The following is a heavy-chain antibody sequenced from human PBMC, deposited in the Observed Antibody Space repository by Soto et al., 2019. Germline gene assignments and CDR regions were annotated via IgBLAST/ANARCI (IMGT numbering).Heavy chain of an antibody. CDR2: IYYSGST. CDR1: GGSISSGGYY. J-gene: IGHJ6*02. CDR3: ARDRGYSYYYGMDV. V-gene: IGHV4-31*03. Sequence: SETLSLTCTVSGGSISSGGYYWSWIRQHPGKGLEWIGYIYYSGSTYYNPSLKSRVTISVDTSKNQFSLKLSSVTAADTAVYYCARDRGYSYYYGMDVWGQGTTVTVSS. D-gene: IGHD5-18*01.